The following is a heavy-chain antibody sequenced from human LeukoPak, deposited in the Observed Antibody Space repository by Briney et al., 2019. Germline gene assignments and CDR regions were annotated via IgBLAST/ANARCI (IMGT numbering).Heavy chain of an antibody. V-gene: IGHV3-11*04. Sequence: GGSLRLSCAASGFTFSDYYMTWIRQAPGKGLEWISYIGYSDSTKAYADTVKGRFTISRDNAKNSLYLQMNSLRAEDTAVYYCARVEGYCSSTSCYGGGDYWGQGTLVTVSS. D-gene: IGHD2-2*01. CDR1: GFTFSDYY. CDR2: IGYSDSTK. J-gene: IGHJ4*02. CDR3: ARVEGYCSSTSCYGGGDY.